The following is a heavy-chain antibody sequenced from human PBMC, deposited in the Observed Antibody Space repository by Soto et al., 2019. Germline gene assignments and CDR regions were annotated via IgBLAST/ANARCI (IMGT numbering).Heavy chain of an antibody. V-gene: IGHV3-74*01. CDR1: GFTFTNYR. CDR3: ATAVAWKYVQDF. D-gene: IGHD1-7*01. J-gene: IGHJ4*02. CDR2: INSDGTRI. Sequence: EVQLVESGGGLVQPGGSLRLSCAASGFTFTNYRIHWVRQAPGKGLVWVARINSDGTRINYADSVKGRFTISRDNAKNTVFLQMNRLRDEDSAGYFCATAVAWKYVQDFWGQGPLVTVSS.